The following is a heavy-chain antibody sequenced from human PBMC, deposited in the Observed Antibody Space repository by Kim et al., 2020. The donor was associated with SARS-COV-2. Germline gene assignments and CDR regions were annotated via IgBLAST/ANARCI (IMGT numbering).Heavy chain of an antibody. CDR1: GFTFSTYS. Sequence: GGSLRLSCAASGFTFSTYSMNWVRQAPGKGLEWVSYISSSSSTIYYADSVKGRFTISRDNAKNSLYLQMNSLRDEDTAVYYCATDKYGVYTIDYWGQGTLVTVFS. J-gene: IGHJ4*02. CDR2: ISSSSSTI. V-gene: IGHV3-48*02. CDR3: ATDKYGVYTIDY. D-gene: IGHD4-17*01.